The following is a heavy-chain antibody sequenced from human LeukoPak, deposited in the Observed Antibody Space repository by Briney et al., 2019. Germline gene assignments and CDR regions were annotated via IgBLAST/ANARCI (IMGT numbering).Heavy chain of an antibody. CDR3: ARDFLHSSTSRPFDY. Sequence: GGSLRLSCAAAGFTFGAYTMNLVRQAPGKWLEWVSCIFSRSESIFYADSVKGRFTISRDNAKNSLYLQMDSLRAEDTAVYYCARDFLHSSTSRPFDYWGQGTLVTVSS. J-gene: IGHJ4*02. D-gene: IGHD2-2*01. V-gene: IGHV3-21*01. CDR1: GFTFGAYT. CDR2: IFSRSESI.